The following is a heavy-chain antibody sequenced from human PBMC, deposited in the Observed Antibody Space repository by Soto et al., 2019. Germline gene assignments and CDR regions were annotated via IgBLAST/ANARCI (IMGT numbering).Heavy chain of an antibody. CDR1: GFTFNNGW. J-gene: IGHJ4*02. CDR2: IKGKDAGGTT. D-gene: IGHD2-15*01. CDR3: TTDSTQTFCDGGPCYSVLTKIHDS. Sequence: GGSLRLSCAASGFTFNNGWMSWVRQAPGKGLEWVGRIKGKDAGGTTDYSAPVQGRFTISRDDSKKTVHLQMNSLKTEDTAVYYFTTDSTQTFCDGGPCYSVLTKIHDSWGQGTLVTVSS. V-gene: IGHV3-15*01.